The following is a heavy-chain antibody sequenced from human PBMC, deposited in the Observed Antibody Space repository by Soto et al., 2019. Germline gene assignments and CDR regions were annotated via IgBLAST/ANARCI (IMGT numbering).Heavy chain of an antibody. CDR1: GGSISSYY. D-gene: IGHD2-15*01. CDR3: ARGGGYCSGGRCLTFDF. J-gene: IGHJ4*02. V-gene: IGHV4-59*08. Sequence: SETLSLTCTVSGGSISSYYWSWIRHPPGKGLEWIGYIYYSGSTNYNPSLKSRVTISVDTSKNQLSLKLVSVTAADTAVYYCARGGGYCSGGRCLTFDFWGQGTLVTVSS. CDR2: IYYSGST.